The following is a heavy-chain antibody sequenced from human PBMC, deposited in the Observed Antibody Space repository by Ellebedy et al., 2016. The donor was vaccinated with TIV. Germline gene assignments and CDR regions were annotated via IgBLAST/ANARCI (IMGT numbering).Heavy chain of an antibody. D-gene: IGHD2-15*01. CDR1: GGSFSGYY. V-gene: IGHV4-34*01. J-gene: IGHJ5*02. CDR3: ARAVVVVAATNNWFDP. Sequence: SETLSLXXAVYGGSFSGYYWSWIRQPPGKGLEWIGEINHSGSTNYNPSLKSRVTISVDTSKNQFSLKLSSVTAADTAVYYCARAVVVVAATNNWFDPWGQGTLVTVSS. CDR2: INHSGST.